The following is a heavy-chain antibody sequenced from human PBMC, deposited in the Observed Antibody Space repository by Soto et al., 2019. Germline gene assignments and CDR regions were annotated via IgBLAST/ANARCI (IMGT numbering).Heavy chain of an antibody. CDR2: ISYDGSNK. V-gene: IGHV3-30-3*01. CDR3: AREGLYSYCAGSYLDV. CDR1: GFTFSSYA. Sequence: QVQLVESGGGVVQPGRSLRLSCAASGFTFSSYAMHWVRQAPGKGLEWVAVISYDGSNKYYADSVKGRFTISRDNSKNXLYLQMNSLRAEDTAVYYCAREGLYSYCAGSYLDVWGQGTTVTVSS. D-gene: IGHD3-10*01. J-gene: IGHJ6*02.